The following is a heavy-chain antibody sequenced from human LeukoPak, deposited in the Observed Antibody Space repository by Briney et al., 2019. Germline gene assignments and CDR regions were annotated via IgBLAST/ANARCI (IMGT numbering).Heavy chain of an antibody. J-gene: IGHJ4*02. CDR3: AKGVLGNTQSVSAGLAY. D-gene: IGHD7-27*01. CDR1: GFSFRNYG. CDR2: MSYDGRNQ. V-gene: IGHV3-30*18. Sequence: PGRSLRLSCAASGFSFRNYGMHWVRRAPGQGLDWVAVMSYDGRNQYYADSVKGRFTISRDNSKNTLYLLMNSLRAENTAMYYCAKGVLGNTQSVSAGLAYWGLGGLVSVSS.